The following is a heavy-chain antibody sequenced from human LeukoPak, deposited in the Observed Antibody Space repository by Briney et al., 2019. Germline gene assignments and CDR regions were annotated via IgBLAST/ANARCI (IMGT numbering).Heavy chain of an antibody. J-gene: IGHJ3*02. V-gene: IGHV4-59*01. CDR2: IYYSGST. D-gene: IGHD2-15*01. CDR1: GGSISSYY. CDR3: ASKGYCSGGSCQYAFDI. Sequence: SETLSLTCTVSGGSISSYYWSWIRQPPGKGLEWIGYIYYSGSTNYNPSLKSRVTISVDTSKNQFSLKLSSVTAADTAVYYCASKGYCSGGSCQYAFDIWGQGTMVTVSS.